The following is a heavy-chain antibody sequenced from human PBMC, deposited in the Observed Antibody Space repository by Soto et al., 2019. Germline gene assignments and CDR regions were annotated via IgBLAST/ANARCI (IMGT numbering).Heavy chain of an antibody. CDR3: ARVPRYRSSRIFDY. V-gene: IGHV4-34*01. CDR2: INHSGST. D-gene: IGHD6-6*01. J-gene: IGHJ4*02. CDR1: GGSFSGYY. Sequence: SETLSLTCAVYGGSFSGYYWSWIRQPPGKGLEWIGEINHSGSTNYNPSLKSRVTISVDTSKNQFSLKLSSVTAADTAVYYCARVPRYRSSRIFDYWGQGILVTVSS.